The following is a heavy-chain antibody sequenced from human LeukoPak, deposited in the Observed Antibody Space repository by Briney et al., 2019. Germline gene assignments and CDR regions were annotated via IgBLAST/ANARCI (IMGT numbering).Heavy chain of an antibody. J-gene: IGHJ6*02. CDR3: AKDRQKNYYDSSGYGYYYYGMDV. CDR2: ISWDGGST. V-gene: IGHV3-43D*03. D-gene: IGHD3-22*01. CDR1: GFTFDDYA. Sequence: GGSLRLSCAASGFTFDDYAMHWVRQAPGKGLEWVSLISWDGGSTYYADSVKGRFTISRDNSKNSLYLQMNSLRAEDTALYYCAKDRQKNYYDSSGYGYYYYGMDVWGQGTTVTVSS.